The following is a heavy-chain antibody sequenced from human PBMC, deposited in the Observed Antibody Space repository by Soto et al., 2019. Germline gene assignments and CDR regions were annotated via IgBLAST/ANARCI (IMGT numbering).Heavy chain of an antibody. Sequence: GASVKVSCKASGYTFNSYGISWVRQAPGQGLEWMGWISAYNGNTNYAQKLQGRVTMTTDTSTSTAYMELRSLRSDDTAVYYCARVGGLGYCSSTSCKRYGMDVWGQGTTVTVSS. CDR1: GYTFNSYG. J-gene: IGHJ6*02. CDR2: ISAYNGNT. V-gene: IGHV1-18*01. CDR3: ARVGGLGYCSSTSCKRYGMDV. D-gene: IGHD2-2*01.